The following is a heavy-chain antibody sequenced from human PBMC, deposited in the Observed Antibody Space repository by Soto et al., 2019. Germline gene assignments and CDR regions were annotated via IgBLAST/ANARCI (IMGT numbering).Heavy chain of an antibody. Sequence: PGGSLRLSCAASGFTFRHYSMHWVRQAPGKGLEWIAYISTSSSPRYYADSVKGRFTISRDNDRKSIYLEMSSLRDEDTAIYYCARDAFQYYDSDGRHEGWCPGTLFTVSS. CDR1: GFTFRHYS. D-gene: IGHD3-16*01. V-gene: IGHV3-48*02. CDR2: ISTSSSPR. J-gene: IGHJ4*02. CDR3: ARDAFQYYDSDGRHEG.